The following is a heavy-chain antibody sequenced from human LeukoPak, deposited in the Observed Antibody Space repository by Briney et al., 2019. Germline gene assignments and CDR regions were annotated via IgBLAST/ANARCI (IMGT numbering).Heavy chain of an antibody. V-gene: IGHV4-59*12. CDR2: IYYSGST. J-gene: IGHJ4*02. CDR3: ARQGVATAIDY. Sequence: SETLSLTCTVSGGSLSTYYWTWIRQTPGKGLEWIGYIYYSGSTNYNPSLKSRVTMSVDTSMNLFALKLSSVTAADTAVYYCARQGVATAIDYWGQGTLVTVSS. D-gene: IGHD2-21*02. CDR1: GGSLSTYY.